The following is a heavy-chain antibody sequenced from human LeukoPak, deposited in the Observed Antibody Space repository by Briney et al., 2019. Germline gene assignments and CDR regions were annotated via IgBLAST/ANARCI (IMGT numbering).Heavy chain of an antibody. CDR1: GYTLTEVS. CDR3: ATGAPVSVPGFRFRTDAFDI. CDR2: FDPEEGET. D-gene: IGHD5/OR15-5a*01. Sequence: ASVKVSCKVSGYTLTEVSIHWVRQAPGKGLEWMVGFDPEEGETIYPQKFQGRVTMTEDTSTDTAYMELSSLRSEDTAVFYCATGAPVSVPGFRFRTDAFDIWGRGTMVTVSS. V-gene: IGHV1-24*01. J-gene: IGHJ3*02.